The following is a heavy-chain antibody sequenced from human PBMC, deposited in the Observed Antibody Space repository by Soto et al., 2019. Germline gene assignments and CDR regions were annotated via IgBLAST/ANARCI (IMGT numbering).Heavy chain of an antibody. CDR3: ASAHYYGSGSYPWWFDP. V-gene: IGHV1-8*01. CDR1: GHTFTSYD. J-gene: IGHJ5*02. D-gene: IGHD3-10*01. Sequence: GASVKVSCKASGHTFTSYDINWVRQATGQGLEWMGWMNPNSGNTGYTQKFQGRVTMTRNTSISTAYMELGSLRSEDTAVYYCASAHYYGSGSYPWWFDPWGQGTLVTVSS. CDR2: MNPNSGNT.